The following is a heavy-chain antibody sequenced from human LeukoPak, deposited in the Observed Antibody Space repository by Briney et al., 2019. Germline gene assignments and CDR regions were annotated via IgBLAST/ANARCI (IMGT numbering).Heavy chain of an antibody. CDR1: GYTVTELS. V-gene: IGHV1-24*01. J-gene: IGHJ4*02. D-gene: IGHD3-3*01. CDR3: ATWPRFWSGYYMGFDY. Sequence: GASVKVSCKVSGYTVTELSMHWVRQAPGKGLEWMGGFDPEDGETIYAQKFQGRVTMTEDTSTDTAYMELSSLRSEDTAVYYCATWPRFWSGYYMGFDYWGQGTLVTVSS. CDR2: FDPEDGET.